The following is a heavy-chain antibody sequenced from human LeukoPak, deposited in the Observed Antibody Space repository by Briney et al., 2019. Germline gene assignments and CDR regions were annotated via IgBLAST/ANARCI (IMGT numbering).Heavy chain of an antibody. Sequence: PGGSLRLSCAASGFTFSSYWMSWVRQAPGKGLEWVAVIWYDGSNKYYADSVKGRFTISRDNSKNTLYLQMNSLRAEDTAVYYCAREGLRDHSSGWYSEAFDIWGQGTMVTVSS. CDR2: IWYDGSNK. V-gene: IGHV3-33*08. D-gene: IGHD6-19*01. CDR3: AREGLRDHSSGWYSEAFDI. CDR1: GFTFSSYW. J-gene: IGHJ3*02.